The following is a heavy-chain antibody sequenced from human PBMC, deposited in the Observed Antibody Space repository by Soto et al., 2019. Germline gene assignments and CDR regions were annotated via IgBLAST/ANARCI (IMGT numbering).Heavy chain of an antibody. CDR2: MSYDGNNI. CDR1: GFTFSTYS. CDR3: AREVATSFFFDY. D-gene: IGHD5-12*01. V-gene: IGHV3-30-3*01. Sequence: QVQLVESGGGVVQPGRSLRLSCAASGFTFSTYSIHWVRQAPGKGLEWVAIMSYDGNNIYYPDSVKGRFIISRDNSKNTLYLHMNSLRAEDTAVYYCAREVATSFFFDYWGQGTLVTVSS. J-gene: IGHJ4*02.